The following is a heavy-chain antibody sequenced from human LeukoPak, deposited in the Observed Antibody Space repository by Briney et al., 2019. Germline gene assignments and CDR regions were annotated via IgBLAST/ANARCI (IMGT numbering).Heavy chain of an antibody. V-gene: IGHV1-69*06. Sequence: ASVKVSCKASGGTFSSYATSWVRQAPGQGLEWMGGIIPIFGTANYAQKFQGRVTITADKSTSTAYMELSSLRSEDTAVYYCARDWVVPAASSYYYYGMDVWGKGTTVTVSS. CDR3: ARDWVVPAASSYYYYGMDV. D-gene: IGHD2-2*01. CDR1: GGTFSSYA. J-gene: IGHJ6*04. CDR2: IIPIFGTA.